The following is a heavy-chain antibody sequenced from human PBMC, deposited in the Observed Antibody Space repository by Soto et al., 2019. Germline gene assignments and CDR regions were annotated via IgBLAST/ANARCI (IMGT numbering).Heavy chain of an antibody. CDR1: GFTFSSYS. D-gene: IGHD4-17*01. CDR3: ASDANGISTVTTFDY. CDR2: ISSSSSYI. Sequence: GGSLRLSCAASGFTFSSYSMNWVRQAPGKGLEWVSSISSSSSYIYYADSVKGRFTISRDNAKNSLYLQMNSLRAEDTAVYYCASDANGISTVTTFDYWGQGTLVTVSS. J-gene: IGHJ4*02. V-gene: IGHV3-21*01.